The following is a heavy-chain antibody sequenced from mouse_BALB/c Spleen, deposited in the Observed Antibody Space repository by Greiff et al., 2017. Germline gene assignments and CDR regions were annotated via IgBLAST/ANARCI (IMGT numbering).Heavy chain of an antibody. CDR2: ISSGSSTI. J-gene: IGHJ4*01. D-gene: IGHD1-1*01. CDR3: ATLLQGYYYAMDY. V-gene: IGHV5-17*02. CDR1: GFTFSSFG. Sequence: EVQRVESGGGLVQPGGSRKLSCAASGFTFSSFGMHWVRQAPEKGLEWVAYISSGSSTIYYADTVKGRFTISRDNPKNTLFLQMTSLRSEDTAMYYCATLLQGYYYAMDYWGQGTSVTVSS.